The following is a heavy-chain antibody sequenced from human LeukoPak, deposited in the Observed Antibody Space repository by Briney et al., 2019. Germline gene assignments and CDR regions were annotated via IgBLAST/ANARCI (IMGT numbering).Heavy chain of an antibody. J-gene: IGHJ4*02. Sequence: PGGSLRLSCAASGFTFSSSAMSWVRQVPGKGLEWVSGISASGGSTYYADSVRGRFTISRDSSKNTLYLQMNSLRAEDTAVYYCAREDRNYVAFDYWGQGTLVTASS. D-gene: IGHD1-14*01. CDR3: AREDRNYVAFDY. CDR1: GFTFSSSA. CDR2: ISASGGST. V-gene: IGHV3-23*01.